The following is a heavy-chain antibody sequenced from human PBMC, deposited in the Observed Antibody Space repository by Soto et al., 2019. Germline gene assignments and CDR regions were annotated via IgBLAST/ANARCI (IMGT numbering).Heavy chain of an antibody. CDR2: ISGSGGST. Sequence: GGSLRLSCAASGFTFSSYAMSWVRQAPGKGLEWVSAISGSGGSTYYADSVKGRFTISRDNSKNTLYLQINSLRAEDTAVYYCAKENGTVITPLTYYFDYWGQGTLVTVSS. CDR3: AKENGTVITPLTYYFDY. V-gene: IGHV3-23*01. CDR1: GFTFSSYA. D-gene: IGHD1-20*01. J-gene: IGHJ4*02.